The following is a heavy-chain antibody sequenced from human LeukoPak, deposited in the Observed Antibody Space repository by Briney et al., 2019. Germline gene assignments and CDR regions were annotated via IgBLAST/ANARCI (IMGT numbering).Heavy chain of an antibody. V-gene: IGHV4-39*01. CDR2: IYYSGST. Sequence: WETLSLTCSVSGGSISSSSYYWGWIRQPPGKGLEWIGSIYYSGSTYYNPSLKSRVTLSVDTSKNQFSLNLSSVTAAHTAVYYRARQYDYPAYSGQGTLVTVSS. J-gene: IGHJ4*02. CDR1: GGSISSSSYY. CDR3: ARQYDYPAY.